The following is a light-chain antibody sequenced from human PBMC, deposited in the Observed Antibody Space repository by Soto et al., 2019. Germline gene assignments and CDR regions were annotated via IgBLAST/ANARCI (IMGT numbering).Light chain of an antibody. CDR3: IAYTMNSILL. CDR2: EVN. V-gene: IGLV2-14*01. CDR1: TSDVGSYDY. J-gene: IGLJ3*02. Sequence: QTVVTQPPSVSGSPGQSITVSCTGTTSDVGSYDYVSWYQHHPDKAPKLIISEVNKRPSGISNRFSGSKSGNTASLTISGLQAEDEADYYCIAYTMNSILLFGGGTKLTVL.